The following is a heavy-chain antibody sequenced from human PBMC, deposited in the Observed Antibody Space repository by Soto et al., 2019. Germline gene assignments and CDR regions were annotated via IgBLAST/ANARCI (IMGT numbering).Heavy chain of an antibody. CDR2: ISPIFGTP. CDR3: ARVDVGSRLSLDY. V-gene: IGHV1-69*01. Sequence: QVQLVQSGAEVKKPGSSVTVSCKASGGTFSSYTMSWVRQAPGQGLEWMAGISPIFGTPIYAQKFQDRVTITADDSTMTAYMEMNRLTSEDTAVYYCARVDVGSRLSLDYWGQGTLVTISS. J-gene: IGHJ4*02. CDR1: GGTFSSYT. D-gene: IGHD1-26*01.